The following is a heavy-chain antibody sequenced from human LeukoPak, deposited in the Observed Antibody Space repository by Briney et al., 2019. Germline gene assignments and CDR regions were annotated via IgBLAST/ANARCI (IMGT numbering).Heavy chain of an antibody. CDR3: AKDRSRVFDY. Sequence: QPGGSLRLSCAASGFTFDDYAMHWVRQAPGKGLEWVSLITADGGTNYADSVRGRFTISRDNSKNSLYLQMNSLRTEDTALYYCAKDRSRVFDYWGQGTLVTVFS. CDR2: ITADGGT. D-gene: IGHD6-6*01. J-gene: IGHJ4*02. CDR1: GFTFDDYA. V-gene: IGHV3-43*02.